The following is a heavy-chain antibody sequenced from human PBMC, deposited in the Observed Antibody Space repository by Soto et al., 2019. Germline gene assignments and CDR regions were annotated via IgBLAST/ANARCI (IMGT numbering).Heavy chain of an antibody. CDR2: ISSSSSYI. V-gene: IGHV3-21*01. CDR1: GFTFSSYS. D-gene: IGHD2-15*01. CDR3: AREGLDRNGYVGYYFDY. Sequence: GGSLRLSCAASGFTFSSYSMNWVRQAPGKGLEWVSSISSSSSYIYYADSVKGRFTISRDNAKNSLYLQMNSLRAEDTAVYYCAREGLDRNGYVGYYFDYWGQGTLVTVSS. J-gene: IGHJ4*02.